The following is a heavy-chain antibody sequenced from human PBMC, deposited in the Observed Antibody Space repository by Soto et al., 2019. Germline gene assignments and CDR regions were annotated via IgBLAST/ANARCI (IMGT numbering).Heavy chain of an antibody. D-gene: IGHD2-2*01. V-gene: IGHV1-69*12. CDR1: GGTFSSYA. Sequence: QVQLVQSGAEVKKPGSSVKVSCKASGGTFSSYAISWVRQAPGQGLEWMGGIIPIFGTANYAQKFQGRVTITADESTSTAYMELSSLRSEDTAVYYCARERWSYQLRLETYYYYGMDVWGQGTTVTVSS. CDR2: IIPIFGTA. J-gene: IGHJ6*02. CDR3: ARERWSYQLRLETYYYYGMDV.